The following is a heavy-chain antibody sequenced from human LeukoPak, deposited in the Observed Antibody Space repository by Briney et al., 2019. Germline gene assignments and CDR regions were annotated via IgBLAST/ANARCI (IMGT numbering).Heavy chain of an antibody. Sequence: GGSLRLSCAASGFTFSSFAMNWVRQAPGKGLECISYTDNSGSTIYYAASVGGRFAVTRDNAKNSLYLQMDSLRAEDTAIYYCARNDDMDVWGQGTTVTVSS. CDR3: ARNDDMDV. CDR1: GFTFSSFA. J-gene: IGHJ6*02. CDR2: TDNSGSTI. V-gene: IGHV3-48*03.